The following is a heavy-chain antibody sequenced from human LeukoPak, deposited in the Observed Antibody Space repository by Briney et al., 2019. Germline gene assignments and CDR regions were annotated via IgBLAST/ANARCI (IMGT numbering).Heavy chain of an antibody. CDR1: GYTFSTYY. CDR2: SAAGGGSR. CDR3: ARARDYGDYVFDS. D-gene: IGHD4-17*01. J-gene: IGHJ4*02. Sequence: ASVNLLCNGSGYTFSTYYIHWVRQVPEQGLEWMRISAAGGGSRSYTKKYHGRVTMSRDTYRGKVYMELTSLRSVDTAVFYRARARDYGDYVFDSWGQGTVANVSS. V-gene: IGHV1-46*01.